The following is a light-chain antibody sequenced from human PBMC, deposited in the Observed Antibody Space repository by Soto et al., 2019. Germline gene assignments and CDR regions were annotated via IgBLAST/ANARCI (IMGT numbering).Light chain of an antibody. CDR3: GSYTSSSTYV. Sequence: QSVLTQPPSVSGSPGQSVAISCTGTSSDVGSYNRVSWYQQPPGTAPKVMIYEVSNRPSGVPDRFSGSKSGNTASLTISGLQAEDEDDYYRGSYTSSSTYVFVTGTKVNVL. V-gene: IGLV2-18*02. CDR1: SSDVGSYNR. CDR2: EVS. J-gene: IGLJ1*01.